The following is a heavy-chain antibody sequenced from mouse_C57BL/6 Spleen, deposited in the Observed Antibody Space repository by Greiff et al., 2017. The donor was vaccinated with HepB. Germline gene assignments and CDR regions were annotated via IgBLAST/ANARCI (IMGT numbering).Heavy chain of an antibody. D-gene: IGHD1-1*01. CDR2: IDPENGDT. CDR1: GFNIKDDY. J-gene: IGHJ2*01. CDR3: TLITTVVPYYFDY. Sequence: VQLKESGAELVRPGASVKLSCTASGFNIKDDYMHWVKQRPEQGLEWIGWIDPENGDTEYASKFQGKATITADTSSNTAYLQLSSLTSEDTAVYYCTLITTVVPYYFDYWGQGTTLTVSS. V-gene: IGHV14-4*01.